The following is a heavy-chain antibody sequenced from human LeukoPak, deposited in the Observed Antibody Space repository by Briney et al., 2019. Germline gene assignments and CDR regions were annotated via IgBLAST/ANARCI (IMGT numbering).Heavy chain of an antibody. CDR3: ARVYYDYVWGSYRYRYFDY. Sequence: GASVKVSCKCSGYTFTSYDINWVRQATGQGLEWMGWMNPNSGNTGYAHKFQGRVTMTRHTSISTHYMELSSLRSEDTGVYYCARVYYDYVWGSYRYRYFDYWGQGTLVTVSS. D-gene: IGHD3-16*02. J-gene: IGHJ4*02. CDR2: MNPNSGNT. V-gene: IGHV1-8*01. CDR1: GYTFTSYD.